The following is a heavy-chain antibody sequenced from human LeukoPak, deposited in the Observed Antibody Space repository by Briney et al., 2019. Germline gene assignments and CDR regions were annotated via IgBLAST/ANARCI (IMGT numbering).Heavy chain of an antibody. CDR2: ISAYNGNT. CDR3: ARDRDSSGWYLYFGY. D-gene: IGHD6-19*01. J-gene: IGHJ4*02. CDR1: GYTFTSYG. V-gene: IGHV1-18*01. Sequence: ASVTLSCKASGYTFTSYGISWVRQAPGQGLEWIGWISAYNGNTTYDRPLQGRVTMTTDTSTSTAYMELRSLRSDGTAVYYCARDRDSSGWYLYFGYWGQGTLVTV.